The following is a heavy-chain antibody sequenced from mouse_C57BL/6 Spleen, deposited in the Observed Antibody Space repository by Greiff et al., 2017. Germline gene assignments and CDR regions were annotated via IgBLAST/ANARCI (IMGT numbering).Heavy chain of an antibody. D-gene: IGHD2-4*01. V-gene: IGHV5-17*01. Sequence: EVQVVESGGGLVKPGGSLKLSCAASGFTFSDYGMHWVRQAPEKGLEWVAYISSGSSTIYYADTGKGRFTISGDNAKTTLFLQMTSLRSEDTAMYYCARGIYYDYEGRFAYWGQGTLVTVSA. CDR2: ISSGSSTI. CDR3: ARGIYYDYEGRFAY. J-gene: IGHJ3*01. CDR1: GFTFSDYG.